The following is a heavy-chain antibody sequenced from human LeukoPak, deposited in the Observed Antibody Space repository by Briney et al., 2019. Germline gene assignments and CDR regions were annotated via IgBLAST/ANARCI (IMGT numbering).Heavy chain of an antibody. CDR2: IYYSGST. J-gene: IGHJ5*02. V-gene: IGHV4-39*01. Sequence: SETLSLTCTVSGGSISSNSYYWGWTRQPPGKGLEWIGSIYYSGSTYYNPPLKSRVTIYLDTSKIQFPLKVSSVAAADTAVYYCAGLLNGARRFVPWWEGTLVTVSS. D-gene: IGHD1-26*01. CDR1: GGSISSNSYY. CDR3: AGLLNGARRFVP.